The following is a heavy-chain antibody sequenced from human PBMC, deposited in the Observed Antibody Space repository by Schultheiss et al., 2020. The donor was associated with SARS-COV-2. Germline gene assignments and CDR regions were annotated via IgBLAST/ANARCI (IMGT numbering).Heavy chain of an antibody. V-gene: IGHV4-61*02. J-gene: IGHJ6*02. CDR3: ARMTAAAGNYYYYGMDV. CDR2: IYTSGST. Sequence: SETLSLTCTVSGGSISSGSYYWSWIRQPAGKGLEWIGRIYTSGSTNYNPSLKSRVTISVDTSKNQFSLKLSSVTAADTAVYYCARMTAAAGNYYYYGMDVWGQGTTVTVSS. CDR1: GGSISSGSYY. D-gene: IGHD6-13*01.